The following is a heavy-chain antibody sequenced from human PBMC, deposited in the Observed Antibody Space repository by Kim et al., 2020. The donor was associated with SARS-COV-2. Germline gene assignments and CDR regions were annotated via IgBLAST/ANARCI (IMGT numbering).Heavy chain of an antibody. CDR2: IYYSGST. Sequence: SETLSLTCAVSGGSFSSYYWSWIRQPPGKGLEWIGYIYYSGSTNYNPSLKSRVTISVDTSKNQFSLKLSSVTAADTAVYYCARSYGSAYYYYYGMDTWGQGTTVTVSS. CDR3: ARSYGSAYYYYYGMDT. D-gene: IGHD3-10*01. V-gene: IGHV4-59*12. J-gene: IGHJ6*02. CDR1: GGSFSSYY.